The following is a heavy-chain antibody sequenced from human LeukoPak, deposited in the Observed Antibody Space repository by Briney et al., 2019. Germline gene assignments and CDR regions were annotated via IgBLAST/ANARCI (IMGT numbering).Heavy chain of an antibody. CDR3: ARGGVRVGYYDSSGFST. CDR2: MIPILGIA. CDR1: GGTFSSYA. J-gene: IGHJ4*02. Sequence: ASVKVSCKASGGTFSSYAISWVRQAPGQGLEWMGRMIPILGIANYAQKFQGRVTITADKSTSTAYMELSSLRSEDTAVYYCARGGVRVGYYDSSGFSTWGQGTLVTVSS. D-gene: IGHD3-22*01. V-gene: IGHV1-69*04.